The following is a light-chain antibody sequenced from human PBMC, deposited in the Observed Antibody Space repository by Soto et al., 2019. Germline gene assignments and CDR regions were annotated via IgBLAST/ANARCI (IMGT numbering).Light chain of an antibody. CDR2: AAS. Sequence: DIQMTQSPSSVSASVGDRVTITCRASQGISSWLAWYQQNQGKAPKLLIYAASSLQSGVPSRFSGSGSGTDFTLTISSQQPKDFATYCCQQTNNYPRTFGGGTKVEI. CDR3: QQTNNYPRT. CDR1: QGISSW. J-gene: IGKJ4*01. V-gene: IGKV1D-12*01.